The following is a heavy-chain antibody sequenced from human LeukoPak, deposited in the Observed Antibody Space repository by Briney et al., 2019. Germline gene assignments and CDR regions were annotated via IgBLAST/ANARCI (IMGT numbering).Heavy chain of an antibody. J-gene: IGHJ4*02. D-gene: IGHD1-26*01. CDR2: INWNGGST. Sequence: GGSLRLSCAASGFTFSSYGMHWVRQAPGRGLEWVSGINWNGGSTGYADSVKGRFTISRDNAKNSLYLQMNSLRAEDTALYYCARDEEGGSYPLDYWGQGTLVTVSS. CDR3: ARDEEGGSYPLDY. CDR1: GFTFSSYG. V-gene: IGHV3-20*04.